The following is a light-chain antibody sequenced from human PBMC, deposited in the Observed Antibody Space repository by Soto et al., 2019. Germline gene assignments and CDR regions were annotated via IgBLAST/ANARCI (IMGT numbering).Light chain of an antibody. CDR1: SSKVGNNF. CDR2: ENN. CDR3: GTWDSSLSYYV. Sequence: QSVLTQPPSVSAAPGRKVTISCSGNSSKVGNNFVSWYQHLPGTAPRLLMSENNKRPSGIPDRFSGSKSSTSATLDITGLQTGDEADYYCGTWDSSLSYYVFGTGTKVTVL. J-gene: IGLJ1*01. V-gene: IGLV1-51*01.